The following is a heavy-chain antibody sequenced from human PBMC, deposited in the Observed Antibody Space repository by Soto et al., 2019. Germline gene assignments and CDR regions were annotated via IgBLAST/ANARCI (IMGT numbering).Heavy chain of an antibody. CDR3: AMVVMTTVPASFYSGLDV. CDR1: GGTFSTYG. V-gene: IGHV1-69*18. Sequence: QVQLVQSGAEVRKPGSSVTVSCKASGGTFSTYGITWVRQAPGQGLECMGNIIPLIGTANYAQRFRGRVTITAYDSTTTAYMELTSLRSEDTAVYDWAMVVMTTVPASFYSGLDVWGQGTTVTVSS. CDR2: IIPLIGTA. D-gene: IGHD4-4*01. J-gene: IGHJ6*02.